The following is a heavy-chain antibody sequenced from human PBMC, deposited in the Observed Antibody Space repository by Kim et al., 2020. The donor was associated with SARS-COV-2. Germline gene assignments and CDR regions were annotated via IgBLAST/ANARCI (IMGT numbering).Heavy chain of an antibody. V-gene: IGHV3-9*01. CDR3: AKSLWFGEHYYYYGMDV. J-gene: IGHJ6*02. D-gene: IGHD3-10*01. Sequence: SVKGRFTNSRDKAKNSLYLQMNSLRAEETALYYCAKSLWFGEHYYYYGMDVWGQGTTVTVSS.